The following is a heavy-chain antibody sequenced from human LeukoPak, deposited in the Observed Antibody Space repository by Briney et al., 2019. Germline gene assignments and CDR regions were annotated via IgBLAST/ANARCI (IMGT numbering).Heavy chain of an antibody. V-gene: IGHV3-23*01. D-gene: IGHD2-2*01. CDR3: AGPDIVVVPAIDAFDI. CDR1: GFTFSSYA. CDR2: ISGSGGST. Sequence: PGGSLRLSCAASGFTFSSYAMSWVRQAPGKGLEWVSAISGSGGSTYYADSVKGRFTISRDNSKNTLYLQMNSLRAEDTAVYYCAGPDIVVVPAIDAFDIWGQGTMVTVSS. J-gene: IGHJ3*02.